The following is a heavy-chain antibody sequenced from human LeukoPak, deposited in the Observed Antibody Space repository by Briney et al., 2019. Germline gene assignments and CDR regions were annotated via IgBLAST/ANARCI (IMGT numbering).Heavy chain of an antibody. CDR3: ARGDYSNQPLDY. Sequence: PSETLSLTCAVYGGSLSGFYWSWIRQPPGKGLEWIGEINHSGSTNYNPSLKSRVTISVDTSKNQFSLKLSSVAAADTAVYYCARGDYSNQPLDYWGQGTLVTVSS. V-gene: IGHV4-34*01. D-gene: IGHD4-11*01. CDR1: GGSLSGFY. J-gene: IGHJ4*02. CDR2: INHSGST.